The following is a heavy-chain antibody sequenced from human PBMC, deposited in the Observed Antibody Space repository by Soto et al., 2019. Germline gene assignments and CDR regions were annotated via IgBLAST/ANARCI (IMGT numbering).Heavy chain of an antibody. D-gene: IGHD3-22*01. J-gene: IGHJ4*02. CDR3: AKRPGPDSSGYYPILFDY. CDR1: GFTFSSYA. CDR2: ISGSGGNT. Sequence: PGGSLRLSCAASGFTFSSYAMSWVRQAPEKGLEWVSAISGSGGNTYYADSVKGRFTISRDNSKNTLYLQMNSLRAEDTAVYYCAKRPGPDSSGYYPILFDYWGQGTLVTVSS. V-gene: IGHV3-23*01.